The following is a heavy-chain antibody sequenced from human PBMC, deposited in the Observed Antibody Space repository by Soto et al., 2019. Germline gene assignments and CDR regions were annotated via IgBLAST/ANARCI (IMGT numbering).Heavy chain of an antibody. V-gene: IGHV4-59*01. CDR3: ATVTGTTSYFDY. Sequence: SETLSLTCTVSGGSISSYYWSWIRQPPGKGLEWIGYIYYSGSTNYNPSLKSRVTISVDTSKNQFSLKLSSVTAADTAAYYCATVTGTTSYFDYWGQGTLVTVSS. D-gene: IGHD1-1*01. CDR1: GGSISSYY. J-gene: IGHJ4*02. CDR2: IYYSGST.